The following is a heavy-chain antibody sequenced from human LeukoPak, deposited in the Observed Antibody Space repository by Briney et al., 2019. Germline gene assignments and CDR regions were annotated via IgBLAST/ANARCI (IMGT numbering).Heavy chain of an antibody. CDR1: GDPIGYFY. Sequence: SETLSLTCTVSGDPIGYFYWNWIRQPPGKALEWIGHIYYSGTTSTNYNPSLKSRVTMSVDRFNNRFSLRLSSVTAADTAIYYCARSDYIWGSYRYWGQGTLVTVSS. D-gene: IGHD3-16*02. CDR3: ARSDYIWGSYRY. V-gene: IGHV4-59*01. CDR2: IYYSGTTST. J-gene: IGHJ4*02.